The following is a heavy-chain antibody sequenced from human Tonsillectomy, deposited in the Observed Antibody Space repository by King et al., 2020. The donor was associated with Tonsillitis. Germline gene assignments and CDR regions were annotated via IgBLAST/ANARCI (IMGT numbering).Heavy chain of an antibody. J-gene: IGHJ4*02. CDR2: IGTAGDT. Sequence: VQLVESGGGLVQPGGSLRLSCAASGFTFSSYYMHCVRQATGKGLECVSAIGTAGDTYYPGSVKGRFTISRENAKNSLYLQMNSLRAGDTALFYCASGRYSSTWQLQYYFDYWGQGTLVTVSS. CDR1: GFTFSSYY. D-gene: IGHD6-13*01. CDR3: ASGRYSSTWQLQYYFDY. V-gene: IGHV3-13*01.